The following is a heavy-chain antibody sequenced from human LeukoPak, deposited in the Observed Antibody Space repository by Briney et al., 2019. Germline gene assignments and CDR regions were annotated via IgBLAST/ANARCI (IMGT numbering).Heavy chain of an antibody. V-gene: IGHV4-38-2*02. J-gene: IGHJ4*02. CDR1: GYSISDGYY. D-gene: IGHD6-13*01. CDR3: ARSLWSGSSSWYEPIWEY. Sequence: SETLSLTCTVSGYSISDGYYWGWIRQPPGKGLEWIGSIYHSGNAYYNPSLKSRVTISIDTSKNQFSLKLSSVTAADTAVYYCARSLWSGSSSWYEPIWEYWGQGTLVTVSS. CDR2: IYHSGNA.